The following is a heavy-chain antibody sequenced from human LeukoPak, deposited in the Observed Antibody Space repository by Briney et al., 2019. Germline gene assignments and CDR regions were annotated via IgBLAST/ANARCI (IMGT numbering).Heavy chain of an antibody. CDR2: ISDDGSNK. CDR3: AKDPEAVPGCSYGLSFGY. V-gene: IGHV3-30*18. Sequence: GGSLRLSCAASGFTFSSHGMHWVRQAPGKGLEWVAVISDDGSNKYYADSVKGRFTISRDNSKNTLYLQLNSLRAEDTAVYYCAKDPEAVPGCSYGLSFGYWGQGTLVTVSS. D-gene: IGHD5-18*01. CDR1: GFTFSSHG. J-gene: IGHJ4*02.